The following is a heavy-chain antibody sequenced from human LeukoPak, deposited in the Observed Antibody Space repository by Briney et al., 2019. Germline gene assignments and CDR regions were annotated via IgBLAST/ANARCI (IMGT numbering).Heavy chain of an antibody. J-gene: IGHJ4*02. CDR3: ARSGWSEVHTDY. D-gene: IGHD6-19*01. CDR2: INHSGST. Sequence: PSETLTLTCAVYGGSFSGYYWSWIRQPPGKGLEWIGEINHSGSTNYNPSLKSRVTISVDTSKNQFSLKLSSVTAADTAVYYCARSGWSEVHTDYWGQGTLVTVSS. CDR1: GGSFSGYY. V-gene: IGHV4-34*01.